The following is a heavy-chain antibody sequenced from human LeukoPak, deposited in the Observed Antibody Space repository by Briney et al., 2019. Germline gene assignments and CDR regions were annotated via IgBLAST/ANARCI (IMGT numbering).Heavy chain of an antibody. V-gene: IGHV1-58*02. D-gene: IGHD5-12*01. J-gene: IGHJ3*02. Sequence: ASVKVSCKASGFTFTSSAMQWVRQARGQRLEWIGWIVVGSGNTNYAQKFQERVTITKDMSTSTAYMELSSLRSEDTAVYYCAAGTPNIVAHDAFDIWGQGTMVTVSS. CDR1: GFTFTSSA. CDR3: AAGTPNIVAHDAFDI. CDR2: IVVGSGNT.